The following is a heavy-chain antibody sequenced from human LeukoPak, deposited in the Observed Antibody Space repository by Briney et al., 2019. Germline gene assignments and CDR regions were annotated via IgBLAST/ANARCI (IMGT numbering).Heavy chain of an antibody. CDR2: INTNGHTT. J-gene: IGHJ4*02. D-gene: IGHD3-22*01. CDR3: VRAYYDSSGRYFDY. CDR1: GFTISSYW. V-gene: IGHV3-74*01. Sequence: GSLRLSCAASGFTISSYWMHWVRQAPGKGLVWVSRINTNGHTTNYADSVKGRFTISRDNANNTLYLQMNSLRAEDTALYYCVRAYYDSSGRYFDYWGQGTLVTVSS.